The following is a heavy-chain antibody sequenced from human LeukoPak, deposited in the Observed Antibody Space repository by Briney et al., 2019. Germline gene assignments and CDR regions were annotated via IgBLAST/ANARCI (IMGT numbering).Heavy chain of an antibody. CDR2: INPTSGNT. CDR3: ARGRYSNTWYVAI. Sequence: WASVKVSCKASGYTFTNQDINWVRQATGQGLEWMGWINPTSGNTGSAQKFQGSLTMTRDTSVSTAYMELSSLRSEDTAVYYCARGRYSNTWYVAIWGQGTLVTVSS. D-gene: IGHD2-2*01. V-gene: IGHV1-8*01. J-gene: IGHJ4*02. CDR1: GYTFTNQD.